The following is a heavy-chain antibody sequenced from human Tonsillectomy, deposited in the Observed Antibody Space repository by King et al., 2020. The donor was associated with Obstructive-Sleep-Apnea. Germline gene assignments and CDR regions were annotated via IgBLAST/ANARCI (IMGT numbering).Heavy chain of an antibody. D-gene: IGHD3-22*01. V-gene: IGHV5-10-1*03. J-gene: IGHJ4*02. CDR2: IDPSDSYT. Sequence: VQLVESGAEVKKPGESLRISCKGSGYNLNNYWIIWVRQMPGKGLEWMGRIDPSDSYTNYSPSFQGHVTIPADKSNSTVYLHWSSLKASDSAMYFCASSYYDSSGYYAADYGGQGTLVTVSS. CDR1: GYNLNNYW. CDR3: ASSYYDSSGYYAADY.